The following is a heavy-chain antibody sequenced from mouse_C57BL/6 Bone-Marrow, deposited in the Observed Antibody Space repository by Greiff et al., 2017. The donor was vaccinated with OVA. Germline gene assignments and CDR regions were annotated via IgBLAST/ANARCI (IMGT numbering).Heavy chain of an antibody. CDR2: INPSSGYT. CDR3: ARGVYFFFAY. Sequence: SGAELARPGASVKMSCKASGYTFTSYTMHWVKQRPGQGLEWIGYINPSSGYTKYNQKFKDKATLTADKSSSTAYMQLSSLTSEDSAVYYCARGVYFFFAYWGQGTLVTVSA. J-gene: IGHJ3*01. V-gene: IGHV1-4*01. CDR1: GYTFTSYT.